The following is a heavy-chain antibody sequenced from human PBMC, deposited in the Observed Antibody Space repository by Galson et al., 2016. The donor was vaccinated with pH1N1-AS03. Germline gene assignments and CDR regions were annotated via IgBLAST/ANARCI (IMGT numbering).Heavy chain of an antibody. D-gene: IGHD4-17*01. CDR3: AREAGDYAEYYFDY. CDR1: YY. Sequence: YYWSWIRQPAGKGLEWIGHIYFNGNTNYNPSLKSRVTISIDTSKNQFSLKLISVTAADTAVYYCAREAGDYAEYYFDYWGQGSLVTVSS. J-gene: IGHJ4*02. V-gene: IGHV4-61*09. CDR2: IYFNGNT.